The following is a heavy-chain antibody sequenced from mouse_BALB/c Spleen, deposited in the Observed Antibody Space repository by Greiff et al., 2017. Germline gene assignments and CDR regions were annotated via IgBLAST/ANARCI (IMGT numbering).Heavy chain of an antibody. J-gene: IGHJ3*01. CDR2: ISSGGSYT. CDR3: ARQGYGYYVPY. D-gene: IGHD2-3*01. CDR1: GFTFSSYG. V-gene: IGHV5-6*01. Sequence: EVKLVESGGDLVKPGGSLKLSCAASGFTFSSYGMSWVRQTPDKRLEWVATISSGGSYTYYPDSVKGRFTISRDNAKNTLYLQMSSLKSEDTAMYYCARQGYGYYVPYWGQGTLVTVSA.